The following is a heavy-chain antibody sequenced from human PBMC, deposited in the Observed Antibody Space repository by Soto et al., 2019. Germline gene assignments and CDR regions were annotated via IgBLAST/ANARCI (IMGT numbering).Heavy chain of an antibody. CDR2: INSDGSST. V-gene: IGHV3-74*01. D-gene: IGHD3-22*01. CDR3: ARVTYYYDSSGYSPFDY. CDR1: GFTFSSYW. J-gene: IGHJ4*02. Sequence: PGGSLRLSCAASGFTFSSYWMHWVRQAPGKGLVWVSRINSDGSSTSYADSVKGRFTISRDNAKNTLYLQMNSLRAEDTAVYYCARVTYYYDSSGYSPFDYWGQGTLVTVSS.